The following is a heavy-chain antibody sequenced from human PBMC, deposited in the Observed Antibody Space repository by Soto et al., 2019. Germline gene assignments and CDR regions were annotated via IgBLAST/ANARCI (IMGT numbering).Heavy chain of an antibody. CDR3: ATNSGLERFGLLRFYSYLEV. V-gene: IGHV4-39*01. D-gene: IGHD2-21*02. J-gene: IGHJ6*03. CDR2: VYYSGTT. Sequence: SVTMSPPSRVSGGDIRSSSYDWGRIRQPPGEGVGWIASVYYSGTTCYIPPRKSRGTLSVDTPKNQLSLKLSSVTSADTAVYYCATNSGLERFGLLRFYSYLEVWGKGTTVTVSS. CDR1: GGDIRSSSYD.